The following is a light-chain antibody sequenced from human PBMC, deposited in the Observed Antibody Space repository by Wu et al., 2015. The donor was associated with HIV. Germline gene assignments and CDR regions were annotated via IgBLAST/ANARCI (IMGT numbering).Light chain of an antibody. CDR1: QSVRNNY. J-gene: IGKJ5*01. CDR3: QQYDSSIT. V-gene: IGKV3-20*01. CDR2: GAS. Sequence: ENVLTQSPDTLSLSPGERATLSCKASQSVRNNYFAWFQQRPGQAPRLLIYGASNRATGTPDRFSGSGSGTDFTLTISRLEPQDFVVYYRQQYDSSITFGQGTRLDIK.